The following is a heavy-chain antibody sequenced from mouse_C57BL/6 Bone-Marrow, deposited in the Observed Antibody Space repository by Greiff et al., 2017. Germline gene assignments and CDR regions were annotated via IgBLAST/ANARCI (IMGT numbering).Heavy chain of an antibody. Sequence: QVQLQQPGAELVKPGASVKMSCKASGYTFTSYWITWVKPRPGQGLEWIGDIYPGSGSTNYNEKFKSKATLTVATSSRTSYMELSSLTSEDSAVYYCARGSGSRYVYFAVWGTGTTVTVSA. J-gene: IGHJ1*03. CDR3: ARGSGSRYVYFAV. V-gene: IGHV1-55*01. D-gene: IGHD1-1*01. CDR2: IYPGSGST. CDR1: GYTFTSYW.